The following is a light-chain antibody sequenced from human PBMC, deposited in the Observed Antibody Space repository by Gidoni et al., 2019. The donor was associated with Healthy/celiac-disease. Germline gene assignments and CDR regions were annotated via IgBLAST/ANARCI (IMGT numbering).Light chain of an antibody. CDR3: QQRSNWPPD. Sequence: EIVLTQSPATLSLSPGERATLSCRASQSVSSYLAWYQQKPGQAPRLLIYDASNRATGIPARFSGSGSGTDFTLTISSLEPEDFAVYYCQQRSNWPPDFXQGTRLEIK. V-gene: IGKV3-11*01. CDR1: QSVSSY. CDR2: DAS. J-gene: IGKJ5*01.